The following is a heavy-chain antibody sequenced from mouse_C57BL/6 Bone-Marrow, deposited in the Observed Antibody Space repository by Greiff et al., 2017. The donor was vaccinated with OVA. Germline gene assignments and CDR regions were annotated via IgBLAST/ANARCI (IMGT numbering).Heavy chain of an antibody. CDR1: GYTFTSYW. CDR2: IDPSDSYT. CDR3: ARSFAY. J-gene: IGHJ3*01. V-gene: IGHV1-69*01. Sequence: QVQLKQPGTELVKPGASVKLSCKASGYTFTSYWMHWVKQRPGQGLEWIGEIDPSDSYTNYNQKFKGKSTLTVDKSSSTAYMQLSSLTSEDSAVYYCARSFAYWGQGTLVTVSA.